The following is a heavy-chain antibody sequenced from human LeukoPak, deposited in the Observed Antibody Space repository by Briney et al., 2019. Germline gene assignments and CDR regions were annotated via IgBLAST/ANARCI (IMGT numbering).Heavy chain of an antibody. CDR3: ARDTPLREVEPADRGKYHSDYGMDA. D-gene: IGHD2-2*01. CDR2: IKQEGREK. V-gene: IGHV3-7*01. CDR1: GFHLCMQW. J-gene: IGHJ6*02. Sequence: GGSLRLSCAASGFHLCMQWVHWVRPSPGKGLEWVADIKQEGREKHYLASVKGRFTITRDNAKNSLYLQMYSLRGEYTAVYYCARDTPLREVEPADRGKYHSDYGMDAWGQGTTFTVSS.